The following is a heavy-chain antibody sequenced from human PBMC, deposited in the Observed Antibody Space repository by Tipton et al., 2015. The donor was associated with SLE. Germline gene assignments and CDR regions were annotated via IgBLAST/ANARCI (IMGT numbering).Heavy chain of an antibody. J-gene: IGHJ5*02. CDR3: AKQLTPYSTYWFDP. V-gene: IGHV3-30*04. CDR1: GFTFSDYP. CDR2: VAYDAAFQ. Sequence: RSLRLSCAASGFTFSDYPMHWVRQAPGKGLEWVGVVAYDAAFQFHGDSVKGRFTISRDNSKNTLYLQMNSLRAEDTAVYYCAKQLTPYSTYWFDPWGQGTLVTVSS. D-gene: IGHD6-13*01.